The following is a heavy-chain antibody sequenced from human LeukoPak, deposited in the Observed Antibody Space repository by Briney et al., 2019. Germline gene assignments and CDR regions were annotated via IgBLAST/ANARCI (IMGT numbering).Heavy chain of an antibody. J-gene: IGHJ6*02. D-gene: IGHD4-17*01. CDR2: ISYDGSNK. CDR1: GFTFSSYW. V-gene: IGHV3-30*18. CDR3: AKDMTTVTTGYYYGMDV. Sequence: GGSLRLSCAASGFTFSSYWMSWVRQAPGKGLEWVAVISYDGSNKYYADSVKGRFTISRDNSKNTLYLQMNSLRAEDTAVYYCAKDMTTVTTGYYYGMDVWGQGTTVTVSS.